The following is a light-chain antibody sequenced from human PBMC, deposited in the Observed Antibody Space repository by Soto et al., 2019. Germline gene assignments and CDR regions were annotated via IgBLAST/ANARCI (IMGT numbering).Light chain of an antibody. CDR2: DAS. V-gene: IGKV1-33*01. CDR1: QDISNN. CDR3: QQYDDLPRT. J-gene: IGKJ2*01. Sequence: DIQMTQSPSSLSASVGDRVTITCQASQDISNNLHWHQVKPGKAPKLLIYDASNLETGVPSRFSGSGSGTDFTFTINSLEPEDVATYYCQQYDDLPRTFGQGTKLQVK.